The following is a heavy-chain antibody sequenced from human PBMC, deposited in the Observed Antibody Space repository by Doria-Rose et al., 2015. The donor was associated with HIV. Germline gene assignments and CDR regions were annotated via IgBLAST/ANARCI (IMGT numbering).Heavy chain of an antibody. CDR2: IFSDDER. V-gene: IGHV2-26*01. J-gene: IGHJ4*02. CDR1: RVSLSSPGMG. CDR3: ARIKSSRWYHKYYFDF. D-gene: IGHD6-13*01. Sequence: QVQLVQSGPVLVKPTETLTLTCTVSRVSLSSPGMGVSWIRQPPGKALEWLANIFSDDERSCKTSLKSRLTISRGTSKSQVVLTMTDMDPVDTATYYCARIKSSRWYHKYYFDFWGQGTLVIVSA.